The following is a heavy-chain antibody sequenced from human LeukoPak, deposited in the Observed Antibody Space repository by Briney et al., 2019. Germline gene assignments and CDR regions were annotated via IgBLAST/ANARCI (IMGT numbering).Heavy chain of an antibody. V-gene: IGHV3-53*01. Sequence: GGSLRLSCAASGFIVSGTYMTWVRQAPGKGLECVSIIYSGGDTYYTDSVKGRFSVSRDNSKSTLSLQMNSLRAEDTAIYYCATYRQVLLPFESWGQGTLVTVSS. D-gene: IGHD2-8*02. CDR3: ATYRQVLLPFES. CDR2: IYSGGDT. J-gene: IGHJ4*02. CDR1: GFIVSGTY.